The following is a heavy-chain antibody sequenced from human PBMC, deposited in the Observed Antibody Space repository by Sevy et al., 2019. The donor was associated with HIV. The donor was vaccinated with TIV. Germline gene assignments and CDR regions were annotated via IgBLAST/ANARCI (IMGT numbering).Heavy chain of an antibody. J-gene: IGHJ4*02. Sequence: GGSLRLSCAASGFTFSNAWMSWVRQAPGKGLEWVGRIKSKTDGGTIDYAAPVKGRFTISRDDSKNTVYLQMNSLKSEDTAVYYCAKDRVSGTYYTGDFDYWGQGTLVTVSS. D-gene: IGHD3-10*01. CDR2: IKSKTDGGTI. CDR1: GFTFSNAW. V-gene: IGHV3-15*01. CDR3: AKDRVSGTYYTGDFDY.